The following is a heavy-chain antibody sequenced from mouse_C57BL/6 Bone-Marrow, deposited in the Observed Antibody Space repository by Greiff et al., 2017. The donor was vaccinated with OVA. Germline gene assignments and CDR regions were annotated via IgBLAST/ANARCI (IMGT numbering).Heavy chain of an antibody. CDR1: GFTFTDYY. Sequence: EVQGVESGGGLVQPGGSLSLSCAASGFTFTDYYMSWVRQPPGQALEWLGFIRNKANGYTTEYSASVKGRFTISRDNSQSILYLQMNALRAEDSASYYCARYNGNYYAMDYWGQGTSVTVSS. CDR3: ARYNGNYYAMDY. CDR2: IRNKANGYTT. J-gene: IGHJ4*01. V-gene: IGHV7-3*01. D-gene: IGHD2-1*01.